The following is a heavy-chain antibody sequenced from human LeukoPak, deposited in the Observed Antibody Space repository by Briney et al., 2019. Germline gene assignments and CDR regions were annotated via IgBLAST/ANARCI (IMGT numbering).Heavy chain of an antibody. Sequence: SETLTLTCTVSGGSISSYYWSWIRQPPGKGLEWIGYIYYSGSTNYNPSLKSRVTISVDTSKNQFSLKLSSVTAADTAVYYCARHGGQNYDILTGYYPYYFDYWGQGTLVTVSS. CDR1: GGSISSYY. CDR2: IYYSGST. J-gene: IGHJ4*02. V-gene: IGHV4-59*01. CDR3: ARHGGQNYDILTGYYPYYFDY. D-gene: IGHD3-9*01.